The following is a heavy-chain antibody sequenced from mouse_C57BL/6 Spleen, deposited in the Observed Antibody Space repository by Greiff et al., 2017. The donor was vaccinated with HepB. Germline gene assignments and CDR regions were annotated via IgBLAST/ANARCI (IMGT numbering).Heavy chain of an antibody. Sequence: VQLQQSGTELVKPGASVKLSCKASGYTFTSYWMHWVKQRPGQGLEWIGNINPSNGGTNYNEKFKSKATLTVDKSSSTAYMPLSSLTSEDSAVYYCARSSHILGYFDVWGTGITVTVSS. V-gene: IGHV1-53*01. CDR3: ARSSHILGYFDV. CDR1: GYTFTSYW. J-gene: IGHJ1*03. CDR2: INPSNGGT.